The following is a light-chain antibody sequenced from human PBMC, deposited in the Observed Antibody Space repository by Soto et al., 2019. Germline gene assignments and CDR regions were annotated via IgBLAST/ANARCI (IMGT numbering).Light chain of an antibody. CDR3: AAWDDSLNGVI. Sequence: QSVLTQPPSASGTPGQRITISCSGSSSNIGSHTVNWHQQVPGTAPTLLIYSNNERPSGVPDRFSGSKSGTSASLAISGLQSGDEGDYYCAAWDDSLNGVIFGGGTKLTVL. J-gene: IGLJ2*01. V-gene: IGLV1-44*01. CDR2: SNN. CDR1: SSNIGSHT.